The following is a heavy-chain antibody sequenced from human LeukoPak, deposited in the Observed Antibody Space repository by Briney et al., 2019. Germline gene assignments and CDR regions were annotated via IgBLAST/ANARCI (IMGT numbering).Heavy chain of an antibody. V-gene: IGHV3-23*01. CDR2: ISASGVST. J-gene: IGHJ4*02. CDR3: AKRDKSGWYSLDH. Sequence: GGSLRLSCAASGFTFSTYAMSWVRQAPGKGLEWVSSISASGVSTYYADSVKGRFTLSRDNSKNTLYLQMNSLSAEDTAIYFCAKRDKSGWYSLDHWGQGTLVTVSS. D-gene: IGHD6-19*01. CDR1: GFTFSTYA.